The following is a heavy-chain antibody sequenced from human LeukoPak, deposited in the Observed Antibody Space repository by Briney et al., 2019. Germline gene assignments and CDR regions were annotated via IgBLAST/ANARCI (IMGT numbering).Heavy chain of an antibody. CDR2: IYHSGST. CDR1: GGSISSSNW. D-gene: IGHD3-22*01. Sequence: SETLSLTCAVSGGSISSSNWWSWVRQPPGKGLEWIGEIYHSGSTYYNPSLKSRVTISVDTSKNQFSLKLSSVTAADTAVYYCARVRVGYLIDYWGQGTLVTVSS. CDR3: ARVRVGYLIDY. J-gene: IGHJ4*02. V-gene: IGHV4-4*02.